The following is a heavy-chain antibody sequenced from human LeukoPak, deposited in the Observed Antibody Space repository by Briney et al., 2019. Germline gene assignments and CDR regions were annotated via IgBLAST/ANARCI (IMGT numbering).Heavy chain of an antibody. Sequence: GGSLRLSCAASGFTFDDYGMSWVRQAPGKGLEWVSAISGSGGSTYYADSVKGRFTISRDNSKNTLYLQMNSLRAEDTAVYYCAKVNSGWYYFDYWGQGTLVTVSS. D-gene: IGHD6-19*01. CDR2: ISGSGGST. V-gene: IGHV3-23*01. CDR3: AKVNSGWYYFDY. CDR1: GFTFDDYG. J-gene: IGHJ4*02.